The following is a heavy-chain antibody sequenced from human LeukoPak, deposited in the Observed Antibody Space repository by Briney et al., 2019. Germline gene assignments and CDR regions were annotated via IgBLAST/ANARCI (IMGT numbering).Heavy chain of an antibody. D-gene: IGHD3-16*01. CDR3: ARAKRGSGFGYYYFDS. CDR2: IQYSGST. CDR1: DGSISSYY. Sequence: SGTLSLTCTASDGSISSYYWRWIRQPPGKGLEWIGYIQYSGSTNYNPSLKSRVTMSLDTSKNQFSLKLTSVTAADTAVYYCARAKRGSGFGYYYFDSWGQGTLVTVSS. J-gene: IGHJ4*02. V-gene: IGHV4-59*01.